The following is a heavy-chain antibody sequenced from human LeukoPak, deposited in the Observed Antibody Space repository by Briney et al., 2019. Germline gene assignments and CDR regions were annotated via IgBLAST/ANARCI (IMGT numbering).Heavy chain of an antibody. Sequence: GGSLRLSCAASGFTVSSNYMSWVRQAPGKGLEWVSVIYSGGGTYYADSVKGRFTISRDNSKNTLYLQMNSLRAEDTAVYYCASKGSIAARHGFDYWGQGTLVTVSS. CDR3: ASKGSIAARHGFDY. CDR2: IYSGGGT. J-gene: IGHJ4*02. V-gene: IGHV3-66*02. CDR1: GFTVSSNY. D-gene: IGHD6-6*01.